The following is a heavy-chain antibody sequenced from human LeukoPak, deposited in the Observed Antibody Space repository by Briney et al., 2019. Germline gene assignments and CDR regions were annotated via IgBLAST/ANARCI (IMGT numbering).Heavy chain of an antibody. J-gene: IGHJ5*02. CDR2: IYYSGNT. D-gene: IGHD2-15*01. V-gene: IGHV4-59*11. Sequence: SETLSLTCSVSGGSITSHYWSWIRQPPGEGLEWIGYIYYSGNTNYNPSLKSRVTISVDRSKIQFSLKLSSVTAADTAVYYCARVVGRIVVVAANSWFDPWGQGTLVTVSS. CDR3: ARVVGRIVVVAANSWFDP. CDR1: GGSITSHY.